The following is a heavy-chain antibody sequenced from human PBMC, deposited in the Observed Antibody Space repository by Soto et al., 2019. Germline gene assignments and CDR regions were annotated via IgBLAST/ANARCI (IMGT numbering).Heavy chain of an antibody. CDR1: GFTFSYYG. CDR3: ARGGGGSYYSGGSCFFDY. Sequence: QVHLVESGGGVVQPGRSLRLSCAASGFTFSYYGMHWVRQAPGKGLEWVAITWYDGSNKYYADSVKGRFTISRDNSMNTLHLQMNSLRAEDTAVYYCARGGGGSYYSGGSCFFDYWGPGTPVTVSS. J-gene: IGHJ4*02. CDR2: TWYDGSNK. V-gene: IGHV3-33*01. D-gene: IGHD2-15*01.